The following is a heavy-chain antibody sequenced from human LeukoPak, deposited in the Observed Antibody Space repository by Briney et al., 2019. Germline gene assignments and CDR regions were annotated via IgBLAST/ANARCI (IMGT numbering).Heavy chain of an antibody. Sequence: GGSLRLSCAASGFTFSSYSMNWVRQAPGKGLEWVSSISSSSSYIYYADSVKGRFTISRDNAKNSLYLQMNSLRAEDTAVYYCAKDRKIVGATPLDYWGQGTLVTVSS. V-gene: IGHV3-21*01. CDR1: GFTFSSYS. J-gene: IGHJ4*02. D-gene: IGHD1-26*01. CDR2: ISSSSSYI. CDR3: AKDRKIVGATPLDY.